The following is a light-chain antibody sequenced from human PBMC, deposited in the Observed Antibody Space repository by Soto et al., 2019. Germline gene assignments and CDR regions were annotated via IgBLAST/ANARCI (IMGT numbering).Light chain of an antibody. V-gene: IGLV2-14*01. CDR2: DVS. Sequence: QSALTQPASVSGSPGQSISISCSGTTSDVGGYNYISCYQQRPGKVPKLIIYDVSYRPSGISNRFSGSKSGNTASLTIAGLQAEDEADYYCSSYTSSSTLVFGGGTKVTVL. CDR1: TSDVGGYNY. CDR3: SSYTSSSTLV. J-gene: IGLJ2*01.